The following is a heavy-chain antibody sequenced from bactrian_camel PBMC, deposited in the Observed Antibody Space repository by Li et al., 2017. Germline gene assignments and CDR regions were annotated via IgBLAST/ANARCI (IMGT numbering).Heavy chain of an antibody. CDR3: TTQSGWAFGL. J-gene: IGHJ6*01. CDR1: GFTFSSYA. V-gene: IGHV3S31*01. D-gene: IGHD5*01. CDR2: ISTGGSST. Sequence: VQLVESGGGSVQAGGSLRLSCAASGFTFSSYAMSWVRQDPGKGLEWVSTISTGGSSTYYADSVKGRFSISRDNAKNTLHLQVNSLKSGDTALYYCTTQSGWAFGLWGQGTQVTVS.